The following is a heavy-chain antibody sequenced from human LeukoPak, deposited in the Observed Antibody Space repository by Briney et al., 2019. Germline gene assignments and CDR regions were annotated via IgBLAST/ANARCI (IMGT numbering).Heavy chain of an antibody. V-gene: IGHV3-20*04. J-gene: IGHJ6*03. CDR1: GFTFDDYG. Sequence: GGSLRLSCAASGFTFDDYGMSWVRQAPGKGLEWVSGINWNGGSTGYADSVKGRFTISRDNAKNSLYLQMNSLRAEDTALYYCARDTSYCDFWSGYLRYMDVWGKGTTVTVSS. CDR3: ARDTSYCDFWSGYLRYMDV. D-gene: IGHD3-3*01. CDR2: INWNGGST.